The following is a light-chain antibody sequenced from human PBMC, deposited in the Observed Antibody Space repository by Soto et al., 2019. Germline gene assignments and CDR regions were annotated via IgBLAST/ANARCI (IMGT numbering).Light chain of an antibody. V-gene: IGKV2-28*01. Sequence: ILLTQSTLSLSVTPAQPASISCRSSQRLLHSNGYNYLDWYLQKPGQTPQLLIYLGSNRASGVPDRFSGSGSGTDFTLEISSVEAEDVGVYYCMQALQTWTFGQGTKVDIK. CDR2: LGS. CDR1: QRLLHSNGYNY. CDR3: MQALQTWT. J-gene: IGKJ1*01.